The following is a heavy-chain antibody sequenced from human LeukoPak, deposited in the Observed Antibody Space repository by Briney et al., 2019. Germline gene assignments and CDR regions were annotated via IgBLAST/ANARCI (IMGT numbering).Heavy chain of an antibody. J-gene: IGHJ4*02. V-gene: IGHV3-15*01. CDR1: GFTFSSYA. CDR3: VTGAGCPPYSYDSSGSHI. D-gene: IGHD3-22*01. Sequence: PGGSLRLSCAASGFTFSSYAMTWVRQAPGTGLEWLGLIQTKTEGETTYYAAPARGRFTFSRDDSKNMLYLQLNSLRTEDTAVYYCVTGAGCPPYSYDSSGSHIWGQGTLVTVSS. CDR2: IQTKTEGETT.